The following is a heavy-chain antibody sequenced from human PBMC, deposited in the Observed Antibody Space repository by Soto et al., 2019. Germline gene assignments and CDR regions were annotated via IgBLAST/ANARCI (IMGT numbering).Heavy chain of an antibody. CDR3: ARPLVAPVAGPYYYGMDV. D-gene: IGHD6-19*01. CDR1: GFTFNTYG. Sequence: QIQLVESGGGVVQPGRSLRLSCAESGFTFNTYGFNWVRQAPGKGLEWVAVIWYDGNTKYYADSVKGRFTISRDNLKNTLYLQMNSLTAEDTAVYYCARPLVAPVAGPYYYGMDVWGQGTTVTVSS. J-gene: IGHJ6*02. V-gene: IGHV3-33*01. CDR2: IWYDGNTK.